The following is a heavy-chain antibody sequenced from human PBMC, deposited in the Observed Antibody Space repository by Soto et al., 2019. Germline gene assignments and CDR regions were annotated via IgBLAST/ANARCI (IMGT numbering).Heavy chain of an antibody. J-gene: IGHJ4*02. CDR1: GGSISSNY. D-gene: IGHD6-13*01. Sequence: SETLSLTCTVSGGSISSNYWTWIRQPPGKGLEWIGYVYNSGSTNYNPSLKSRVTISEDTSKSQFSLKVNSMTAADTAVYYCARYRREAVAGYTLDNWGQGISVTVSS. CDR2: VYNSGST. CDR3: ARYRREAVAGYTLDN. V-gene: IGHV4-59*01.